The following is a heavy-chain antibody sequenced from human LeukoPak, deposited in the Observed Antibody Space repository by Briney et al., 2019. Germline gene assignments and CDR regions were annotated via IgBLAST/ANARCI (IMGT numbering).Heavy chain of an antibody. V-gene: IGHV3-21*01. D-gene: IGHD5-24*01. J-gene: IGHJ4*02. CDR2: ISSSSSYI. CDR3: ARDRWLQFV. CDR1: GGSFSGYY. Sequence: ETLSLTCAVYGGSFSGYYWSWMRQPPGKGLEWVSSISSSSSYIYYADSVKGRFTISRDNAKNSPYLQMNSLRAEDTAVYYCARDRWLQFVWGQGTLVTVSS.